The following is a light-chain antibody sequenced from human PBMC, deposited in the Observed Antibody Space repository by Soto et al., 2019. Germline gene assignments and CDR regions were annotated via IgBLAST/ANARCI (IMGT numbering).Light chain of an antibody. CDR1: SSDVGGYNY. Sequence: QSALTQPASVSGSPGQSITISCTGTSSDVGGYNYVSWYQQHPGKAPKLMIYEVSNRPSGVSNRFSGSKSGNTASLTISGLQAEDEADYYCSSYTSTRVVVFSGGTKLTVL. V-gene: IGLV2-14*01. CDR3: SSYTSTRVVV. CDR2: EVS. J-gene: IGLJ2*01.